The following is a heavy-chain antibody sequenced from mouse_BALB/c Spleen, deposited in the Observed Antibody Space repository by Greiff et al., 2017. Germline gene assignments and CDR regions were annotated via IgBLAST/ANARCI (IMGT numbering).Heavy chain of an antibody. V-gene: IGHV1-4*02. J-gene: IGHJ4*01. CDR2: INPSSGYT. CDR1: GYTFTSYT. Sequence: QVQLQQSAAELARPGASVKMSCKASGYTFTSYTMHWVKQRPGQGLEWIGYINPSSGYTEYNQKFKDKTTLTADKSSSTAYMQLSSLTSEDSAVYYCAMVYYRDYYAMDYWGQGTSVTVSS. CDR3: AMVYYRDYYAMDY. D-gene: IGHD1-1*01.